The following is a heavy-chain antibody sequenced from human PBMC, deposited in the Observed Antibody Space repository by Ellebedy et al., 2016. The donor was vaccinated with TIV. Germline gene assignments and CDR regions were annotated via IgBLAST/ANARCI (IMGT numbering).Heavy chain of an antibody. CDR1: GYSFTNYW. V-gene: IGHV5-51*01. Sequence: KVSXXGSGYSFTNYWIGWVRQIHGKGLEWMGIMSPDGSDSRSNSSFQGQVTMSVDKSISTASLQWSSLKASDTAMYYCAIRPAVTGAPFDYWGQGTLVTVSS. CDR3: AIRPAVTGAPFDY. D-gene: IGHD4-17*01. CDR2: MSPDGSDS. J-gene: IGHJ4*02.